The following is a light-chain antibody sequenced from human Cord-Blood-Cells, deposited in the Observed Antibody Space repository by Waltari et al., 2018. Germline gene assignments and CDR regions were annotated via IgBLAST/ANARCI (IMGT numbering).Light chain of an antibody. CDR1: SSDVGSYNL. J-gene: IGLJ3*02. V-gene: IGLV2-23*01. CDR3: CSYAGSSTLV. CDR2: EGS. Sequence: QSALTQPASVSGSPGQSITISCTGTSSDVGSYNLFPWYQQHPGKAPNLMIYEGSKRPSGVSNLFSGSKSGNTASLTISGLQAEDEADYYCCSYAGSSTLVFGGGTKLTVL.